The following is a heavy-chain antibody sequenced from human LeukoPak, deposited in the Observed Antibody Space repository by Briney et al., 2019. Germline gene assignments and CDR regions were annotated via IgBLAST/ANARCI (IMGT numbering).Heavy chain of an antibody. Sequence: PSETLSLTCAVYGGSFSGYYWSWIRQSPGKGLEWIGEISHSGSTYYNPSLKSRVTISLDTSKNQFSLKLTSVTAADTAAYYCARGVSDQNWGQGTLVTVSS. V-gene: IGHV4-34*01. CDR1: GGSFSGYY. J-gene: IGHJ4*02. CDR3: ARGVSDQN. CDR2: ISHSGST.